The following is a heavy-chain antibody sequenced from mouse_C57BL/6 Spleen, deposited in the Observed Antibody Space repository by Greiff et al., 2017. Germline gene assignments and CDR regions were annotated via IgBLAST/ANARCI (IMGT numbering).Heavy chain of an antibody. CDR3: AREGGTRGYYFDY. CDR1: GYSFTSYY. J-gene: IGHJ2*01. Sequence: QVQLQQSGPELVNSGASVKISCKASGYSFTSYYIHWVKQRPGQGLEWIGWIYPGSGNTKYNEKFKGKATLTADTSSSTAYMQLSSLTSEDSAVYYCAREGGTRGYYFDYWGQGTTLTVSS. V-gene: IGHV1-66*01. CDR2: IYPGSGNT. D-gene: IGHD3-3*01.